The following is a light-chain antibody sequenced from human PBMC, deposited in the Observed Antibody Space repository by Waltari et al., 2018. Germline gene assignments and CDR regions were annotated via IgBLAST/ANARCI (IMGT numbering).Light chain of an antibody. Sequence: QSVLTQPPSVSAAPGHRVTISCSGGSSNTGQNSVSLYPQFPGTAPKLLIYENSERPSGIPGRFSGSKSGTSATLDITGLQAGDEADYYCGTWDSSLSGAVFGGGTHLTVL. CDR3: GTWDSSLSGAV. V-gene: IGLV1-51*02. CDR2: ENS. CDR1: SSNTGQNS. J-gene: IGLJ7*01.